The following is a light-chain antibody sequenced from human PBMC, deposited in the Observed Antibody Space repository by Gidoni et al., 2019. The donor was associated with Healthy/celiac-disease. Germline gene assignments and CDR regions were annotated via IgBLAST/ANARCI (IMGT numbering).Light chain of an antibody. CDR1: QSIRSW. J-gene: IGKJ1*01. Sequence: QMTQSPSTLSASVGDRVTIPCRASQSIRSWLAWYQQKPGKAPKLLIYDASSLESGVPSRFSGSGSGTEFTLTISSLQPDDFATYYCQQYNSYSWTFGQGTKVEIK. CDR3: QQYNSYSWT. V-gene: IGKV1-5*01. CDR2: DAS.